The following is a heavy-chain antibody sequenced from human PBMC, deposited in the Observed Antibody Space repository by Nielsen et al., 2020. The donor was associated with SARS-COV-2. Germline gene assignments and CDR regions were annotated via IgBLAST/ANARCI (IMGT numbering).Heavy chain of an antibody. CDR3: ARDNWGRMDV. J-gene: IGHJ6*02. CDR1: GFTFSDYY. Sequence: GESLKISCAASGFTFSDYYMSWIRQAPGKGLEWVSYISSSSYTNYADSVKGRFTISRDNSKNTLYLQMNSLRAEDTAVYYCARDNWGRMDVWGQGTTVTVSS. D-gene: IGHD7-27*01. V-gene: IGHV3-11*06. CDR2: ISSSSYT.